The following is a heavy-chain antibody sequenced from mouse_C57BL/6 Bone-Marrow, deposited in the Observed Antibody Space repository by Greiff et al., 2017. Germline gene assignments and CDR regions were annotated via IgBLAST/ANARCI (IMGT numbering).Heavy chain of an antibody. D-gene: IGHD1-1*01. Sequence: QVQLQQPGAELVKPGASVQLSCKASGYTFTSYWMHWVKQRPGQGLEWIGMIHPNSGSTNYNEKFKSKATLTVDKSSSTAYMQLSSLTSEDSAVYYCARDAVVAHYYAMDYWGQGTSVTVSS. CDR2: IHPNSGST. CDR1: GYTFTSYW. J-gene: IGHJ4*01. V-gene: IGHV1-64*01. CDR3: ARDAVVAHYYAMDY.